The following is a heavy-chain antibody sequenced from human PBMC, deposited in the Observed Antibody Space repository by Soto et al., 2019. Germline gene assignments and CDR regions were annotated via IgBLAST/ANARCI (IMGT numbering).Heavy chain of an antibody. D-gene: IGHD5-18*01. V-gene: IGHV3-13*01. CDR3: ARGPRHKRGTAMVIFDY. CDR2: IGTAGDT. Sequence: GSLRLSCAAPGFTFSSYDMHWVRQATGKGLEWVSAIGTAGDTYYPGSVKGRFTISRENAKNSLYLQMNSLRAGDTAVYYCARGPRHKRGTAMVIFDYWGQGTLVTVSS. J-gene: IGHJ4*02. CDR1: GFTFSSYD.